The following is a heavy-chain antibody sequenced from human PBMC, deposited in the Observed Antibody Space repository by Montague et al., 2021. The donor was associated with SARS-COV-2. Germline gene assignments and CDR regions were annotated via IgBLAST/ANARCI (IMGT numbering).Heavy chain of an antibody. D-gene: IGHD2-2*01. J-gene: IGHJ6*02. V-gene: IGHV4-59*01. Sequence: SETLSLTCSVSGGSISNYFWSWIRQTPGKGLEWIGYIYNGGSIDXNPSLKSRVTISVDTSKNQFSVTLSSATAADTAVYYCAQTSGCDYYYPMDVWGQGITVTVSS. CDR2: IYNGGSI. CDR3: AQTSGCDYYYPMDV. CDR1: GGSISNYF.